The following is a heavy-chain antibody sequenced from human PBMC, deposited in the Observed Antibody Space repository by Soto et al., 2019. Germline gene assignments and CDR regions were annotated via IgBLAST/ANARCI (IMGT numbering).Heavy chain of an antibody. CDR3: AKDWGETDRYNWFDA. Sequence: QVQLVESGGGLVQPGTSLRISCAASGFTFSTHGMHWVRQAPGKGLEWVAMISHDGSEKYYVDSVKGRFTISRDTSKNTMFLQLYTLRAQDTAVYFCAKDWGETDRYNWFDAWGQWTLVTVSS. CDR2: ISHDGSEK. J-gene: IGHJ5*02. D-gene: IGHD3-16*01. V-gene: IGHV3-30*18. CDR1: GFTFSTHG.